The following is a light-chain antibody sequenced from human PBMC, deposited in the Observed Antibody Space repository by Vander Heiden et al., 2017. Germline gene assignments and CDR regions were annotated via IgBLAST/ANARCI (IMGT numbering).Light chain of an antibody. Sequence: QSALTQPASASGPPGQTITISCTGTSSGVGRYDLVSWYQQHPGNAPKLIIYEVIKRPSGVSNRFSGSKSANTASLTISGLQAEDEADYYCCSFAVGSTYVFGTGTKVTVL. V-gene: IGLV2-23*02. CDR1: SSGVGRYDL. J-gene: IGLJ1*01. CDR2: EVI. CDR3: CSFAVGSTYV.